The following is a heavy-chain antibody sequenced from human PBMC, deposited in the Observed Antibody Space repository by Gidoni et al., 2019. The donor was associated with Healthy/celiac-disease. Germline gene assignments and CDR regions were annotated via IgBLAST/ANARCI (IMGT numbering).Heavy chain of an antibody. Sequence: EVQLVESGGVLVKPGGSLRLSCAASGFTFSSYSMNWVRQAPGKGLEWVSSISSSSSYIYYADSVKGRFTISRDNAKNSLYLQMNSLRAEDTAVYYCVPADISVAGFDYWGQGTLVTVSS. J-gene: IGHJ4*02. CDR3: VPADISVAGFDY. V-gene: IGHV3-21*01. CDR2: ISSSSSYI. D-gene: IGHD6-19*01. CDR1: GFTFSSYS.